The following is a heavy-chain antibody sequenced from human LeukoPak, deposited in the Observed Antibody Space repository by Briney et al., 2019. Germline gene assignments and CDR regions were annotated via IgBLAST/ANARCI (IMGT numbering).Heavy chain of an antibody. D-gene: IGHD2-15*01. CDR1: GGSISSGGYY. CDR2: IYYSGST. J-gene: IGHJ5*02. V-gene: IGHV4-31*03. CDR3: ARVHCSGGSCYWFDP. Sequence: SETLSLTCTVSGGSISSGGYYWSWIRQHPGKGLEWIGYIYYSGSTYYNPPLKSRVTISVDTSKNQFSLKLSSVTAADTAVYYCARVHCSGGSCYWFDPWGQGTLVTVSS.